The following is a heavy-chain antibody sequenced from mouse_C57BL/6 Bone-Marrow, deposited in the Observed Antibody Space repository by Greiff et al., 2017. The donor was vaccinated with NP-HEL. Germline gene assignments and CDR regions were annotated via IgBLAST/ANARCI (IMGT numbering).Heavy chain of an antibody. CDR2: IWSDGST. V-gene: IGHV2-6-1*01. D-gene: IGHD1-1*01. CDR1: GFSLTSYG. J-gene: IGHJ2*01. CDR3: ARHSYYYGSSYLDY. Sequence: VKLMESGPGLVAPSQSLSITCTVSGFSLTSYGVHWVRQPPGKGLEWLVVIWSDGSTTYNSALKSRLSISKDNSKSQVFLKMNSLQTDDTAMYYCARHSYYYGSSYLDYWGQGTTLTVSS.